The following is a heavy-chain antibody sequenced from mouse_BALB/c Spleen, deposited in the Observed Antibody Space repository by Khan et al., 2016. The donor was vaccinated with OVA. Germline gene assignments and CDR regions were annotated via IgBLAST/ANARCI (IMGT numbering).Heavy chain of an antibody. CDR2: ISSGGSYT. Sequence: EVELVESGGDLVKPGGSLKLSCAASGFTFSTYGMSWVRPTPDKRLEWVAAISSGGSYTYSPDSVKGRFTISRDNAKNTLYLQMSSLKSEDTVMYYCTRLAYYYNSEGFAYWGQGTLVTVSA. CDR3: TRLAYYYNSEGFAY. CDR1: GFTFSTYG. J-gene: IGHJ3*01. D-gene: IGHD1-1*01. V-gene: IGHV5-6*01.